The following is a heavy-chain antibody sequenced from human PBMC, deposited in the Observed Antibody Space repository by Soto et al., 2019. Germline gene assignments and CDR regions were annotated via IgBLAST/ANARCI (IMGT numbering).Heavy chain of an antibody. J-gene: IGHJ5*02. D-gene: IGHD3-10*01. V-gene: IGHV4-59*13. Sequence: SETLSLTCTISSGSFGTNYWSWIRQAPGKGLEWIGYTYHTGSTKYNPSLKSRATTSVDTSKNQFSLTLNSAAAADTAVYYCATDSAGRGPFDPWGQGILVTVAS. CDR2: TYHTGST. CDR1: SGSFGTNY. CDR3: ATDSAGRGPFDP.